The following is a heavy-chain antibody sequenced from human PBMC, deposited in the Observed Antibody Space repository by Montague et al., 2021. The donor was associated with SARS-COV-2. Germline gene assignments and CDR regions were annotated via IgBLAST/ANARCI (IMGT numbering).Heavy chain of an antibody. CDR2: IFYSGST. CDR1: GGSISSSSYY. Sequence: SETLSLTCTVSGGSISSSSYYWGWIRQPPGKGLEWIGNIFYSGSTYYNTSLKSRVTISVDTSKNQFSLRLSSVTAADTAVYYCARFPYFYDSTHAFDIWGQGTMVTVSS. D-gene: IGHD3-22*01. J-gene: IGHJ3*02. V-gene: IGHV4-39*01. CDR3: ARFPYFYDSTHAFDI.